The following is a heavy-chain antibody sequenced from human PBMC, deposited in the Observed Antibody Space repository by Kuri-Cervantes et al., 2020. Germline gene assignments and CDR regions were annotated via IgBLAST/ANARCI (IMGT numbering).Heavy chain of an antibody. D-gene: IGHD3-10*01. J-gene: IGHJ3*02. V-gene: IGHV3-11*04. Sequence: GGSLRLTCAASGFTFSDYYMSWIRQAPGKGLEWVSYISGSGSTIYYADSVKGRFTISRDNAKNSLFLQMNSLRAEDTAVYYCAGFRELIPGAFDIWGQGTMVTVSS. CDR2: ISGSGSTI. CDR1: GFTFSDYY. CDR3: AGFRELIPGAFDI.